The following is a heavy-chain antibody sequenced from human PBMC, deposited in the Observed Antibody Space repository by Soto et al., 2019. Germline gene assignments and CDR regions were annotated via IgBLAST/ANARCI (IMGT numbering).Heavy chain of an antibody. D-gene: IGHD3-3*01. J-gene: IGHJ5*02. CDR2: IYSSSST. Sequence: QVHLQESGPGLVKPSETLSLTCTVSGGAISTYYWTWIRQPAGKGLEWIGRIYSSSSTTYNPSTQSRVTMSLDTSNNQFSLRLTSVTAAATAVYYCARGQRFSDWFDPWGQGTLVTVSS. CDR1: GGAISTYY. V-gene: IGHV4-4*07. CDR3: ARGQRFSDWFDP.